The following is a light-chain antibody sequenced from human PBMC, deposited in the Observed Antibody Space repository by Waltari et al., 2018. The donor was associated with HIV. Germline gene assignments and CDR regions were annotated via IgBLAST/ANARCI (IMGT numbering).Light chain of an antibody. Sequence: IQMTQSPSSLSASARDRVTITCQATQDISYYFNWYQQKPGEAPRLLIYDASRLRTGVPSRFSGGGSGTHFTLTISSLQPEDIATYYCQQYHSQFSFGPGTKVDIK. CDR3: QQYHSQFS. V-gene: IGKV1-33*01. CDR1: QDISYY. CDR2: DAS. J-gene: IGKJ3*01.